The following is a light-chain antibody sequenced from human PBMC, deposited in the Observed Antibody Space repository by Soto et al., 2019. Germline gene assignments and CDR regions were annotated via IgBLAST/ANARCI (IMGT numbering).Light chain of an antibody. CDR3: NSYTRSSTLV. J-gene: IGLJ2*01. CDR1: SSDVGGYNY. V-gene: IGLV2-14*01. Sequence: QSVLTQPASVSGSPGQSITISCTGTSSDVGGYNYVSWYQQHPGKAPKLMIFEVSNRPSGVSNRFSGSKSGNTASLTLSGLQAEDEADYYCNSYTRSSTLVFGGGTKLTVL. CDR2: EVS.